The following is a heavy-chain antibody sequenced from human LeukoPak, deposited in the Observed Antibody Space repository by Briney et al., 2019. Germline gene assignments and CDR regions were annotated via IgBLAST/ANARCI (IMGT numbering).Heavy chain of an antibody. CDR2: IYYSGST. V-gene: IGHV4-59*01. CDR1: GGSFSGYY. J-gene: IGHJ3*02. CDR3: ARGILWFGELSGLRNPFDI. D-gene: IGHD3-10*01. Sequence: SETLSLTCAVYGGSFSGYYWSWIRQPPGKGLEWIGYIYYSGSTNYNPSLKSRVTISVDTSKNQFSLKLSSVTAADTAVYYCARGILWFGELSGLRNPFDIWGQGTMVTVSS.